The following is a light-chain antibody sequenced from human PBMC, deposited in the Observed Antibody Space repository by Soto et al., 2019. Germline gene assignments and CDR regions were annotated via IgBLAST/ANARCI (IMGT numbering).Light chain of an antibody. CDR3: CSYAGSSPV. CDR1: ISDVGSYNL. J-gene: IGLJ2*01. CDR2: EGS. Sequence: QSALTQPASVSGSPGQSITISCTGTISDVGSYNLVSWYQQHPGKAPKLMVYEGSKRPSGVSNRFSGSKSGNTASLTISGLQAEDESDYYCCSYAGSSPVFGGGTKLTVL. V-gene: IGLV2-23*01.